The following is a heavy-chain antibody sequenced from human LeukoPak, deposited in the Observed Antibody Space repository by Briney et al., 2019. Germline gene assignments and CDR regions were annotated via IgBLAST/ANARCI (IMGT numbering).Heavy chain of an antibody. V-gene: IGHV1-69*13. CDR2: IIPIFGTA. Sequence: ASVKVSCKASGGTFSSYAISWVRQAPGQGLEWMGGIIPIFGTANYAQKLQGRVTITADESTSTAYMELSSLRSEDTAVYYCAGGRAVAEDFDYWGQGTLVPVSS. D-gene: IGHD6-19*01. CDR1: GGTFSSYA. CDR3: AGGRAVAEDFDY. J-gene: IGHJ4*02.